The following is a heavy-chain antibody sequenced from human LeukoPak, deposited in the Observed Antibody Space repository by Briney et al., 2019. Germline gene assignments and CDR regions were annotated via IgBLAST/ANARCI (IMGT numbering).Heavy chain of an antibody. D-gene: IGHD1-26*01. CDR3: ARGWDRAPSTGFEFDV. J-gene: IGHJ4*02. V-gene: IGHV3-48*03. CDR2: IGSSGTTI. CDR1: GFTFSSYE. Sequence: GGSLRLSCAASGFTFSSYEMTWARQAPGKGRECVSFIGSSGTTINQPDSVKGRFTISRDNDKNSVHLQMDNLRVEDTAVYYCARGWDRAPSTGFEFDVWGQGTLVTVSS.